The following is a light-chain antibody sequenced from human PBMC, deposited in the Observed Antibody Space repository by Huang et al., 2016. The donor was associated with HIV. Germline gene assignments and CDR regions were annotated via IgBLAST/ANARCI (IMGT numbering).Light chain of an antibody. J-gene: IGKJ1*01. Sequence: DIQMTQSPPTLSRSVGDRVTITCRASQSISSWLAWDQQKPGKAPKLLTDEASKLKRGVPSRCSGRRSGTEITLTISSLQPDDFATYYCQQYNSHPGTFGLGTKVEMK. V-gene: IGKV1-5*03. CDR3: QQYNSHPGT. CDR2: EAS. CDR1: QSISSW.